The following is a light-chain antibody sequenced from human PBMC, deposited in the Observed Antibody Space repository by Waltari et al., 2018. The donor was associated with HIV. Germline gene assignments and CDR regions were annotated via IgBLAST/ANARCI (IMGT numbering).Light chain of an antibody. V-gene: IGLV1-47*01. CDR2: RNN. CDR1: SSNIESKY. Sequence: QSVLTQPPSASGTPGQRVTIYCSGSSSNIESKYVYWYQQLPGTAPKLLIYRNNQRPSGVPARFSGSKSGTSASLAISGLRSEDEAEYYCAAWDDSLRGVFGGGTKLTVL. J-gene: IGLJ2*01. CDR3: AAWDDSLRGV.